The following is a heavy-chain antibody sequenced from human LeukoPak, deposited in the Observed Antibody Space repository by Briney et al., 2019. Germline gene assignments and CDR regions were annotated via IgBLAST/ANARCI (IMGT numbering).Heavy chain of an antibody. CDR1: GYTFTSYY. CDR2: INPNGGGT. V-gene: IGHV1-46*01. CDR3: ARTLSPYSSSWQIDY. J-gene: IGHJ4*02. Sequence: ASVKVSCKTSGYTFTSYYMHWMRQAPGQGLEWVGMINPNGGGTSSAQKFQGRVTMTRDTSTSTVYMELSSLRSEDTAVYYCARTLSPYSSSWQIDYWGQGTLVTVSS. D-gene: IGHD6-13*01.